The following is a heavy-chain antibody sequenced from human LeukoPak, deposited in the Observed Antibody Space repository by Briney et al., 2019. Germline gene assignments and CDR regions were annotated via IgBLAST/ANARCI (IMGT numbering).Heavy chain of an antibody. CDR2: INQPTSER. CDR1: GFTFSSYW. D-gene: IGHD3-3*01. CDR3: ARRGSAPRSGFNV. J-gene: IGHJ3*01. Sequence: PGGSLRLSCAASGFTFSSYWMSWVRQAPGKGLEWVASINQPTSERYYVDSVKGRFTISRDNAKNSLYLQMSSLRAEDTAVYYCARRGSAPRSGFNVWGQGTMVTVSS. V-gene: IGHV3-7*01.